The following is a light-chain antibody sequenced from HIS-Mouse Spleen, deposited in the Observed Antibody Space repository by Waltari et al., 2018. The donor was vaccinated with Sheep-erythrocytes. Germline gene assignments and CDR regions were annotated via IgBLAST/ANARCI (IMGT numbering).Light chain of an antibody. CDR3: QACDSSTVV. CDR2: QDS. V-gene: IGLV3-1*01. CDR1: KLGDKY. Sequence: SYELTQPPSVSVSPGQTASITCSGDKLGDKYACWYQQKPGQSPVLVIIQDSKRPSGIPERFSGSNSGNTATLTISGTQAMDEADYYCQACDSSTVVFGGGTKLTVL. J-gene: IGLJ2*01.